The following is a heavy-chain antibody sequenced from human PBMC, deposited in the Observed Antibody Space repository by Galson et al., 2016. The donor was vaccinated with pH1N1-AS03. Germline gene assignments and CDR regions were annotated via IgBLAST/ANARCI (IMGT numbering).Heavy chain of an antibody. CDR3: ARGPVSYSNYWFPPPDY. J-gene: IGHJ4*02. V-gene: IGHV3-64*01. CDR1: GFTFSSYA. D-gene: IGHD6-13*01. CDR2: ISGNGFST. Sequence: SLRLSCAVGGFTFSSYAMFWVRQAPGKGLEYVSVISGNGFSTYYANSVKGRFTISRDNSKNTLYLQMGSLRAEDMAVYYCARGPVSYSNYWFPPPDYWGQGTLVTVSS.